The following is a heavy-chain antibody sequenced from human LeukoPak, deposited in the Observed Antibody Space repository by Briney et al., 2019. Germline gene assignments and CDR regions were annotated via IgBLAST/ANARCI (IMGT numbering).Heavy chain of an antibody. D-gene: IGHD1-20*01. CDR2: IRQDGDTK. V-gene: IGHV3-7*03. J-gene: IGHJ5*02. Sequence: XLRLSXXXXXXXFNAXWMTWVRQAPGKGLEWVANIRQDGDTKYYVDSVKGRFTISRDNAMNSLYLQMNSLRAEDTAVYYCARKITGTLFDPWGQGTLVTVSS. CDR1: XXXFNAXW. CDR3: ARKITGTLFDP.